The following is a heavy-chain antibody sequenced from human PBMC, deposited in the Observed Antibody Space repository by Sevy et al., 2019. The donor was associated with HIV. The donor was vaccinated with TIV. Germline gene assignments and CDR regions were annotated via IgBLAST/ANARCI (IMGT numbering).Heavy chain of an antibody. Sequence: SETLSLTCAVYGGSFSGYYWSWIRQPPGKGLEWIGEINHSGSTNYNPSLKSRVTISLDTSKNQFSLKLSSVTAADTAVYYWARGTGYSSSWYVYWGQGTLVTVSS. D-gene: IGHD6-13*01. CDR1: GGSFSGYY. CDR2: INHSGST. CDR3: ARGTGYSSSWYVY. V-gene: IGHV4-34*01. J-gene: IGHJ4*02.